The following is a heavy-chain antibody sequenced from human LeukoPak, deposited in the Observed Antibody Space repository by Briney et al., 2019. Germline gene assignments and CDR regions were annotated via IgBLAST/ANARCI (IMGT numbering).Heavy chain of an antibody. CDR2: IKSKTDGGTT. J-gene: IGHJ4*02. Sequence: AGGSLRLSCAASGFTFSNAWMSWVRQAPGKGLEWVGRIKSKTDGGTTDYAAPVKGRFTISRDDSKNTLYLQMNSLKTEDTAVYYCAKGVKSSSWSDYFDYWGQGTLVTVSS. CDR1: GFTFSNAW. CDR3: AKGVKSSSWSDYFDY. D-gene: IGHD6-13*01. V-gene: IGHV3-15*01.